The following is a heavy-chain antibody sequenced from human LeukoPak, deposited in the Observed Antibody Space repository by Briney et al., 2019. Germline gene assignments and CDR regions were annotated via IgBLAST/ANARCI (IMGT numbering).Heavy chain of an antibody. Sequence: GEALQISCQGFGCRFTSYWIGWVRRMPGKGLEWMGIIYPGDSDTRYSPSFQGQVTISADKSISTAYLQWSSLKASDTAMYYCARLDILTGPYYYYYYYMDVWGKGTTVTVSS. D-gene: IGHD3-9*01. CDR2: IYPGDSDT. V-gene: IGHV5-51*01. CDR3: ARLDILTGPYYYYYYYMDV. J-gene: IGHJ6*03. CDR1: GCRFTSYW.